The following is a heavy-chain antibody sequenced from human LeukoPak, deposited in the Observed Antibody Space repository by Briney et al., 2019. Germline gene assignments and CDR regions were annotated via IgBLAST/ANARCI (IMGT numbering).Heavy chain of an antibody. V-gene: IGHV4-4*07. CDR3: ARDSATYSYGPAPFDT. Sequence: PSETLSLTCTVSGGSISSNYWSWVRQPAGKGLEWIGRIYTSGSTNCNPSLKSRVTISVDKSNNQFSLKLTSVTAADTAVYYCARDSATYSYGPAPFDTCGQGTLVTVSS. D-gene: IGHD5-18*01. J-gene: IGHJ4*02. CDR2: IYTSGST. CDR1: GGSISSNY.